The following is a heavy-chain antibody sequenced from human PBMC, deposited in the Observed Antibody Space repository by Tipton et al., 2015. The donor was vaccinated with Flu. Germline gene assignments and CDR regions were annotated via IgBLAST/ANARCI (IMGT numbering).Heavy chain of an antibody. J-gene: IGHJ4*02. CDR2: IHYTGNT. CDR1: GGSISGYY. Sequence: LRLSCSISGGSISGYYWTWIRQPPGRGLEYIGYIHYTGNTNYNPSLKSRVTISLDTSKNQFSLKLSSVTATDTAVYYCAKEPPGYWGQGTLVTVSS. CDR3: AKEPPGY. V-gene: IGHV4-59*12.